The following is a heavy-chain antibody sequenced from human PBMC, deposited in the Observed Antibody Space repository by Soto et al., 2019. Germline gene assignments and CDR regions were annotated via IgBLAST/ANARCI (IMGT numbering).Heavy chain of an antibody. CDR2: IDSDGSST. Sequence: GESLRLSCPASGFTFGSYWMNGFRQAPGKGLVWVSRIDSDGSSTTYADSVKGRFTTSRDNAKNTLYLQMSSLRVEDKAVYYCARGRPYGMDVWGQGTTVTVSS. CDR3: ARGRPYGMDV. J-gene: IGHJ6*02. V-gene: IGHV3-74*01. CDR1: GFTFGSYW.